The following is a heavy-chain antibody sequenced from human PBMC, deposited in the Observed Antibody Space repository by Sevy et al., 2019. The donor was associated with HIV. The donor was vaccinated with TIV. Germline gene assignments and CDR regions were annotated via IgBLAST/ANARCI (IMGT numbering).Heavy chain of an antibody. D-gene: IGHD1-26*01. CDR1: GFSFSDYT. V-gene: IGHV3-21*01. CDR3: ARESVGATTNAFDI. CDR2: MSSSITYT. Sequence: GGSLRLSCEASGFSFSDYTMTWVRQAPGKGLEWVSSMSSSITYTYYADSLKGRFTISRDNAKSSLYLQMNSLRAEDTAVYYCARESVGATTNAFDIWGQGTMVTVSS. J-gene: IGHJ3*02.